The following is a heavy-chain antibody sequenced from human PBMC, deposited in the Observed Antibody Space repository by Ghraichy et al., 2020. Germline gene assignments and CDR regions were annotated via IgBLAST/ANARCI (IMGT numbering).Heavy chain of an antibody. D-gene: IGHD2-2*01. CDR1: GGSISSSNW. Sequence: SETLSLTCAVSGGSISSSNWWSWVRQPPGKGLEWIGEIYHSGSTNYNPSLKSRVTISVDKSKNQFSLKLSSVTAADTAVYYCAGGYCSSTSCYAFDYWGQGTLVTVSS. CDR2: IYHSGST. J-gene: IGHJ4*02. V-gene: IGHV4-4*02. CDR3: AGGYCSSTSCYAFDY.